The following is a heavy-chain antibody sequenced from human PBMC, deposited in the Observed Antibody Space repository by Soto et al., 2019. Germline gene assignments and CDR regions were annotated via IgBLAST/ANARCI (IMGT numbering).Heavy chain of an antibody. V-gene: IGHV4-39*01. Sequence: SETLSLTCTVSGGSISSSSYYWGWIRQPPGKGLEWIGSIYYSGSTYYNPSLKSRVTISVDTSKNQFSLKLSSVTAADTAVYYCARGYNWNDLEPSDAFDIWGQGTMVTVSS. CDR2: IYYSGST. CDR1: GGSISSSSYY. J-gene: IGHJ3*02. CDR3: ARGYNWNDLEPSDAFDI. D-gene: IGHD1-20*01.